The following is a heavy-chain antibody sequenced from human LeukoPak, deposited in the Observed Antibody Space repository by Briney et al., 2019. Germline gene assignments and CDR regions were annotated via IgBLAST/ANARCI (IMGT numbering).Heavy chain of an antibody. CDR2: IWSDGNNK. CDR1: GFPFSSYG. Sequence: PGRSLRLSWAASGFPFSSYGMHWVRQAPGKGLEWVAVIWSDGNNKYYADSVKGRFTISRDNSKNTLFLQMDSLRAEDTAVYYCARLGPSNWNYDYWGQGTLVTVSS. CDR3: ARLGPSNWNYDY. J-gene: IGHJ4*02. V-gene: IGHV3-33*01. D-gene: IGHD1-7*01.